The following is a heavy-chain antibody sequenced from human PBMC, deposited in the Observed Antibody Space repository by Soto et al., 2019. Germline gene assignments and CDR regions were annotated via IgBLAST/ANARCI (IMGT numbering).Heavy chain of an antibody. Sequence: QVQLVESGGGVVQPGRSLRLSCAASGFTFSSYGMHWVRQAPGKGLEWVAVISYDGNDKYHADSVKGRFTISRDNSKNTLYLQMNSLRAEDTAVYYCAKDKDIAAAAYYFDYWGQGTLVTVSS. CDR2: ISYDGNDK. V-gene: IGHV3-30*18. D-gene: IGHD6-13*01. J-gene: IGHJ4*02. CDR3: AKDKDIAAAAYYFDY. CDR1: GFTFSSYG.